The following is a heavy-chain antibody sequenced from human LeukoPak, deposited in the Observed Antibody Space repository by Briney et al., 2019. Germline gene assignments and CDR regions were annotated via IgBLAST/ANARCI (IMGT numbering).Heavy chain of an antibody. V-gene: IGHV3-48*03. D-gene: IGHD3-22*01. Sequence: GESLRLSCAASGFTFSTYEMSWVRQAPGKGLEWVSYISPSGSTIHYADSVKGRFSISRDNAKNSLYLQMNSLRAEDTAVYYCAREVYGSSGYDYYRPAFDIWGQGTMVTVSS. J-gene: IGHJ3*02. CDR2: ISPSGSTI. CDR3: AREVYGSSGYDYYRPAFDI. CDR1: GFTFSTYE.